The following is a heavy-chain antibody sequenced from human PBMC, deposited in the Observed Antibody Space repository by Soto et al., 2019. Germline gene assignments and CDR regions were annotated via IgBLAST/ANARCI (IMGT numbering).Heavy chain of an antibody. CDR1: GASISGRSSYC. D-gene: IGHD3-10*01. J-gene: IGHJ4*02. CDR3: ARLSAVRGVIHY. Sequence: QVQLEESGPGLVKPPETLTLTCTVSGASISGRSSYCWGWIRQPPGKGLEWIGTIYYSGATYYSPSLQGRVSISVDTSKNHFSLMMNSLTAADTAVYFCARLSAVRGVIHYWGQGTLVAVSS. CDR2: IYYSGAT. V-gene: IGHV4-39*02.